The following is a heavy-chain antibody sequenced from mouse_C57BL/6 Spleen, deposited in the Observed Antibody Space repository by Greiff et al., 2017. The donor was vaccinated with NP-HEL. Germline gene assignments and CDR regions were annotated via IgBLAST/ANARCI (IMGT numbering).Heavy chain of an antibody. CDR2: IHPNSGST. D-gene: IGHD1-1*01. Sequence: QVQLQQPGAELVKPGASVKLSCKASGYTFTSYWMHWVKQRPGQGLEWIGMIHPNSGSTNYNEKFQSKATLTVDKSSSTAYMQLSSLTSEDSAVYYCHYYGSSPWFAYWGQGTLVTVSA. J-gene: IGHJ3*01. V-gene: IGHV1-64*01. CDR1: GYTFTSYW. CDR3: HYYGSSPWFAY.